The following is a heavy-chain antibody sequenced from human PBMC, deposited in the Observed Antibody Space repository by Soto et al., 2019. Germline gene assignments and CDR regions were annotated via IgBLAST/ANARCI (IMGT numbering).Heavy chain of an antibody. J-gene: IGHJ4*02. D-gene: IGHD2-15*01. CDR3: ARELGYCSGGSCYAGFDY. V-gene: IGHV1-18*01. Sequence: ASVKVSCKASGYTFTSYGISWVRQAPGQGLEWMGWISAYNGNTNYAQKLQGRVTMTTDTSTSTAYMELRSLRSDDTAVYYCARELGYCSGGSCYAGFDYWGQGTLVTVSS. CDR1: GYTFTSYG. CDR2: ISAYNGNT.